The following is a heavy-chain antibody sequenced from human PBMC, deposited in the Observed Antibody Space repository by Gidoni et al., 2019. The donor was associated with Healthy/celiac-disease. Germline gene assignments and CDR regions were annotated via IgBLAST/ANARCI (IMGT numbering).Heavy chain of an antibody. V-gene: IGHV3-30*18. D-gene: IGHD3-10*01. Sequence: QVQLVESGGGVVQPGRSLRLYCAASDFTFSSYGMHWVRQAPGKGLEWVAVISYDGSNKYYADSVKGRFTISRDNSKNTLYLQMNSLRAEDTAVYYCAKDRGNYYGSGSLGYWGQGTLVTVSS. J-gene: IGHJ4*02. CDR3: AKDRGNYYGSGSLGY. CDR1: DFTFSSYG. CDR2: ISYDGSNK.